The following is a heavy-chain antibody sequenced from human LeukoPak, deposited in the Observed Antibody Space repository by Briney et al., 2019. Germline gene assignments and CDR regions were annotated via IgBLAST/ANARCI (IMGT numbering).Heavy chain of an antibody. V-gene: IGHV3-30-3*01. D-gene: IGHD5-18*01. CDR1: GFTFSSYA. Sequence: PGGSLRLSCAASGFTFSSYAMHWVRQAPGKGLEWVAVILYDGSNKYYADSVKGRFTISRDNSKNTLYLQMNSLRAEDTAVYYCARVHQLRGYSSYAPFDPWGQGTLVTVSS. J-gene: IGHJ5*02. CDR2: ILYDGSNK. CDR3: ARVHQLRGYSSYAPFDP.